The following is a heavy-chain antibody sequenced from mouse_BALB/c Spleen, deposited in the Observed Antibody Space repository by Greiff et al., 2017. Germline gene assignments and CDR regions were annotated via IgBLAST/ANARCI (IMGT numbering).Heavy chain of an antibody. J-gene: IGHJ2*01. CDR1: GFTFSSFG. CDR2: ISSGSSTI. D-gene: IGHD2-4*01. V-gene: IGHV5-17*02. Sequence: EVKLVESGGGLVQPGGSRKLSCAASGFTFSSFGMHWVRQAPEKGLEWVAYISSGSSTIYYADTVKGRFTISRDNPKNTLFLQMTSLRSEDTAMYYCARSMITTTLDYWGQGTTLTVSS. CDR3: ARSMITTTLDY.